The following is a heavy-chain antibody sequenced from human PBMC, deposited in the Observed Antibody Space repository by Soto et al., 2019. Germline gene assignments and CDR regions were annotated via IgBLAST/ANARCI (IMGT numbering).Heavy chain of an antibody. CDR2: IKYSGTT. Sequence: SETLSLTCTVSGGSISSSRCHWGWIRQPPGKGLEWIASIKYSGTTFYNPSLKSRVTISVDTSKNQFSLKLTSVTAADTAVYYCARDKITGLFDFWGQGTLVTVSS. V-gene: IGHV4-39*07. CDR3: ARDKITGLFDF. CDR1: GGSISSSRCH. J-gene: IGHJ4*02. D-gene: IGHD2-8*02.